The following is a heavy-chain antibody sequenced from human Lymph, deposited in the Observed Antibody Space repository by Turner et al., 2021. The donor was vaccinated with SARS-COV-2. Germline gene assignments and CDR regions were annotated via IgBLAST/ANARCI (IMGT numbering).Heavy chain of an antibody. CDR3: AHTMAVAGTVDFDY. J-gene: IGHJ4*02. CDR1: GFSLSTGGVG. Sequence: QITLKESGPTLVKPTQTLTLTCTFSGFSLSTGGVGVGWIRQPPGKALEWLSLIYWDGDNRYSPSLKSRLTITKDTSKNQVVLTMTNMDPIDTATYYCAHTMAVAGTVDFDYWGQGTLVTVSS. D-gene: IGHD6-19*01. CDR2: IYWDGDN. V-gene: IGHV2-5*02.